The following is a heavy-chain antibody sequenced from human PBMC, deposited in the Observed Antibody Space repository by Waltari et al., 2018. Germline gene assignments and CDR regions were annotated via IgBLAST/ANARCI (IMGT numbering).Heavy chain of an antibody. D-gene: IGHD2-2*01. CDR2: INPSGGST. Sequence: QVQLVQSGAEVKKPGASVKVSCKASGYTFTSYYMHWVRQAPGQGLEWMGIINPSGGSTSYEQKFQGRVTMTRDTSTSTVYMELSSLRSEDTAVYYCARGEDIVVVPAAMYSDYWGQGTLVTVSS. J-gene: IGHJ4*02. V-gene: IGHV1-46*01. CDR3: ARGEDIVVVPAAMYSDY. CDR1: GYTFTSYY.